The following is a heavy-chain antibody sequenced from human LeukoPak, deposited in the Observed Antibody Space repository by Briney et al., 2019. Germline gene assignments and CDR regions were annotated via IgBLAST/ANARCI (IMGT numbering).Heavy chain of an antibody. CDR2: IKQDGSEK. CDR1: GFTFSSYW. Sequence: GGSLRLSCAASGFTFSSYWMTWVRQAPGKGLEWVANIKQDGSEKDYVDSVKGRFTISRDNAKNSVYLQMNSLRAEDTAVYYCARDSFWSGSYCFDYWGQGTLVTVSS. V-gene: IGHV3-7*01. D-gene: IGHD3-3*01. J-gene: IGHJ4*02. CDR3: ARDSFWSGSYCFDY.